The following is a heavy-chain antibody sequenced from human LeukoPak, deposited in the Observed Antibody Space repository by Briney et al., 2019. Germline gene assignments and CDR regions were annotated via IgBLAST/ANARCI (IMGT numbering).Heavy chain of an antibody. V-gene: IGHV1-46*01. J-gene: IGHJ6*03. D-gene: IGHD5-18*01. CDR3: ARQRGYSYGYYYYYYMDV. CDR2: INPSGGST. Sequence: ASVKVSCKASGYTFTSYYMHWVRQAPGQGLEWMGIINPSGGSTSYAQKFQGRVTMTRDMSTSTVYMELSSLRSEDTAVYYCARQRGYSYGYYYYYYMDVWGKGTTVTISS. CDR1: GYTFTSYY.